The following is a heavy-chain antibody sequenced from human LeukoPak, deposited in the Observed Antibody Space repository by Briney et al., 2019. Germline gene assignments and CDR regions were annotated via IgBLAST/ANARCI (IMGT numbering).Heavy chain of an antibody. V-gene: IGHV3-11*01. CDR1: GFTFSDYY. CDR2: ISSSGNTI. D-gene: IGHD3-3*01. Sequence: GGSLRLSCAASGFTFSDYYMSWIRQAPGKGLEWVSYISSSGNTIYYADSVKGRFTISRDNAKNSLYLQMNSLRAEDTAVYYCARDYSGGITIFGVAYYYGMDVWGQGTTVTVSS. CDR3: ARDYSGGITIFGVAYYYGMDV. J-gene: IGHJ6*02.